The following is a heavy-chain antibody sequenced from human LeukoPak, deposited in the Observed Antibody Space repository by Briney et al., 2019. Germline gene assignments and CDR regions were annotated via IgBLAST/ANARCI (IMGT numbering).Heavy chain of an antibody. Sequence: PGGSLRLSCAASGFTFDIYAMSWVRQAPGKGLEWVSYISSSGSTIYYADSVKGRFTISRDNAKNSLYLQMNSLRAEDTAVYYCAREVPGYVGGFGAFDIWGQGTMVTVSS. J-gene: IGHJ3*02. CDR2: ISSSGSTI. CDR3: AREVPGYVGGFGAFDI. D-gene: IGHD1-26*01. V-gene: IGHV3-48*04. CDR1: GFTFDIYA.